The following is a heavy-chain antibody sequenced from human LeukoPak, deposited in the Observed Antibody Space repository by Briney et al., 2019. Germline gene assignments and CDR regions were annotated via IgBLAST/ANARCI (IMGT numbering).Heavy chain of an antibody. CDR1: GGSISSYY. Sequence: SETLSLTCTVSGGSISSYYWSWIRQPAGKGLEWIGRIYTRGSTNYNPSLKSRVTISVDTSKYQFSLKLSSVTAADTAVYYCARDPGEESSGTALDYWGQGTLVTVSS. CDR2: IYTRGST. D-gene: IGHD3-22*01. J-gene: IGHJ4*02. CDR3: ARDPGEESSGTALDY. V-gene: IGHV4-4*07.